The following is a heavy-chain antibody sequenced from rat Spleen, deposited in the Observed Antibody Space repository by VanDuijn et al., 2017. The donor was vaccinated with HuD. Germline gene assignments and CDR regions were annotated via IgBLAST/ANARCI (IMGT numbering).Heavy chain of an antibody. CDR2: ISTSGGST. V-gene: IGHV5-25*01. D-gene: IGHD4-3*01. CDR1: GFTFSNYD. CDR3: ARHASGRGYYVMDA. J-gene: IGHJ4*01. Sequence: EVQLVESGGGLVQPGRSLKLSCAASGFTFSNYDMAWVRQAPTKGLEWVASISTSGGSTYYRDSVKGRFTVARDNAKSTLYLQMDSLRSEDTATYYCARHASGRGYYVMDAWGQGASVTVSS.